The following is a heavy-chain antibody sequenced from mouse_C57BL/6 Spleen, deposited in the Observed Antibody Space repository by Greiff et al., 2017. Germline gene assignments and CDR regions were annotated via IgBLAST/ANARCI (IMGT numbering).Heavy chain of an antibody. J-gene: IGHJ2*01. D-gene: IGHD1-1*01. V-gene: IGHV1-15*01. Sequence: VQLQQSGAELVRPGASVTLSCKASGYTFTDYEMHWVKQTPVHGLEWIGAIDPETGGTAYNQKFKGKARLTADKSSSTAYMELRSLTSEDSAVYYCTRDGSGYDYWGQGTTLTVSS. CDR1: GYTFTDYE. CDR2: IDPETGGT. CDR3: TRDGSGYDY.